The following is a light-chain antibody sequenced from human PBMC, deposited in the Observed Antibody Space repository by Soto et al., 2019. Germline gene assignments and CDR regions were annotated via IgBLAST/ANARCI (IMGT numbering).Light chain of an antibody. CDR1: QSVSNTY. J-gene: IGKJ2*01. CDR2: GAS. Sequence: EIVLTQSPGTLSLSPGERATLSCRASQSVSNTYLAWYQHKPGQAPRLLIYGASDRATGIPDRFSGSGSVTDFTLTISSLEPEDFALYYCQQYGTSPVTFGQRTKLEIK. V-gene: IGKV3-20*01. CDR3: QQYGTSPVT.